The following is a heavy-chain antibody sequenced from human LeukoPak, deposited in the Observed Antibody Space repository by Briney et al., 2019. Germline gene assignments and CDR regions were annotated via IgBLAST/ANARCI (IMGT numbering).Heavy chain of an antibody. V-gene: IGHV3-30*04. CDR2: ISYDGSHT. CDR3: ARDTSPSYYFMDV. CDR1: GFTFSSYS. J-gene: IGHJ6*03. Sequence: PGGSLRLSCSASGFTFSSYSMHWVRQAPGKGLEWVTVISYDGSHTYYADSVKGRFTISRDSSKNTLYLQLNSLRDEDTAVYFCARDTSPSYYFMDVWGRGTTVTVSS. D-gene: IGHD1-26*01.